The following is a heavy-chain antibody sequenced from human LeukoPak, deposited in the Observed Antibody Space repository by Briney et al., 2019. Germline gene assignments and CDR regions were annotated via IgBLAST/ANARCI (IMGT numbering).Heavy chain of an antibody. CDR1: GYTFTGYC. CDR3: ASLHIAATAFDP. Sequence: ASVKVSCKASGYTFTGYCMHWVRQAPGQGLEWMGWIIPNSGGTNYAQKFQGRVTMTRDTSISTAYMELSRLRSDDTAVYYCASLHIAATAFDPWGQGTLVTVSS. CDR2: IIPNSGGT. V-gene: IGHV1-2*02. D-gene: IGHD6-25*01. J-gene: IGHJ5*02.